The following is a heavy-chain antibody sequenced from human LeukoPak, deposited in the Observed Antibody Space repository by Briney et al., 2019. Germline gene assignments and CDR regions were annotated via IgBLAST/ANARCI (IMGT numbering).Heavy chain of an antibody. CDR2: IYYSGST. D-gene: IGHD1-26*01. CDR3: ARDGSYYAFDI. J-gene: IGHJ3*02. Sequence: PSETLSLTCAVSGGSISSYYWSWIRQPPGKGLEWIGYIYYSGSTNYNPSLKSRVTISVDTSKNQFSLKLSSVTAADTAVYYCARDGSYYAFDIWGQGTMVTVSS. CDR1: GGSISSYY. V-gene: IGHV4-4*08.